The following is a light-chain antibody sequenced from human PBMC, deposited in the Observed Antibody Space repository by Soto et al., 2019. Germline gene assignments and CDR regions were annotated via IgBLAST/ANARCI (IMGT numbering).Light chain of an antibody. V-gene: IGLV2-14*01. CDR2: EVS. CDR1: SSDVGGYNY. J-gene: IGLJ1*01. Sequence: QSALTQPASVSGSPGQSITISCTGTSSDVGGYNYVSWYQHHPGKAPKLMIYEVSDRPSGISNRFSGSQSGNTASLTISGLQAEDEADYYCSSYTTTTTYVFGTGTQLTVL. CDR3: SSYTTTTTYV.